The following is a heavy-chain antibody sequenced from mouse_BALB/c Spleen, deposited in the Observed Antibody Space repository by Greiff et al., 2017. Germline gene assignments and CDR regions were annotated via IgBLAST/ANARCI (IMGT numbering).Heavy chain of an antibody. CDR3: ARDQAWFAY. Sequence: EVQLVESGGGLVKPGGSLKLSCAASGFAFSSYDMSWVRQTPEKRLEWVAYISSGGGSTYYPDTVKGRFTISRDNAKNTLYLQMSSLKSEDTAMYYCARDQAWFAYWGQGTLVTVSA. J-gene: IGHJ3*01. CDR1: GFAFSSYD. CDR2: ISSGGGST. V-gene: IGHV5-12-1*01.